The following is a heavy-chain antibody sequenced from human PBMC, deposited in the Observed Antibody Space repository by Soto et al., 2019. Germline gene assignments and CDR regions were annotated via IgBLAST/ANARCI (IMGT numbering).Heavy chain of an antibody. CDR3: ASNIDIYPPVPYYFDT. CDR1: QGSITSGCYY. J-gene: IGHJ4*02. V-gene: IGHV4-31*03. CDR2: IFYGGCT. Sequence: TLSLIFTLSQGSITSGCYYWSWLRQRPGKGLEWIGYIFYGGCTYYNPSPESRITISVDASSNRFSLDLTSVSSADTAIYYCASNIDIYPPVPYYFDTWGRGVLVTVSS. D-gene: IGHD2-21*01.